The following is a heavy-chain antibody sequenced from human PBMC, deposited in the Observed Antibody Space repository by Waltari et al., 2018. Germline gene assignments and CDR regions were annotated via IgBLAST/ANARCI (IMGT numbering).Heavy chain of an antibody. V-gene: IGHV3-7*01. J-gene: IGHJ5*02. Sequence: EVQLVESGGGLVQPGGSLRLSCAASGFTFSRYWMSWVRQVPGKGLEWGANIKQDGSEKYYVDSVKGRFTISRDNAKNSLYLQMNSLRAEDTAVYYCASQSSYYGSGKSWGQGTLVTVSS. CDR3: ASQSSYYGSGKS. CDR2: IKQDGSEK. D-gene: IGHD3-10*01. CDR1: GFTFSRYW.